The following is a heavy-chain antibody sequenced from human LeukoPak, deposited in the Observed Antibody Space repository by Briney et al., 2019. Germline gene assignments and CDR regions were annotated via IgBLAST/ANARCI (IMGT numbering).Heavy chain of an antibody. CDR1: GFTVSNNY. V-gene: IGHV3-48*02. CDR3: AREPYDSSGYYYDNWFDP. D-gene: IGHD3-22*01. J-gene: IGHJ5*02. Sequence: GGSLRLSCVISGFTVSNNYMSWVRQAPGKGLEWVSYISSSSSTIYYADSVKGRFTISRDNAKNSLYLQMNSLRDEDTAVYYCAREPYDSSGYYYDNWFDPWGQGTLVTVSS. CDR2: ISSSSSTI.